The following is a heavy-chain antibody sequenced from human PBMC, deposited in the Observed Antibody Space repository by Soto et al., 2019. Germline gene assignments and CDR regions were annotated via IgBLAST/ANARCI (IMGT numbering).Heavy chain of an antibody. J-gene: IGHJ6*02. CDR3: AREGGGRYPATDYGMDV. D-gene: IGHD1-26*01. CDR1: EYTFTSYY. Sequence: QVQLVQSGAEVKKPGASVKVSCKASEYTFTSYYMHWVRLAPGKGLEWMGVINPSDGSTDYSQKCRGRVTVSRDTSTDTVYMEMTGLRSEDTAIYYCAREGGGRYPATDYGMDVWGQGTTVTVTS. V-gene: IGHV1-46*01. CDR2: INPSDGST.